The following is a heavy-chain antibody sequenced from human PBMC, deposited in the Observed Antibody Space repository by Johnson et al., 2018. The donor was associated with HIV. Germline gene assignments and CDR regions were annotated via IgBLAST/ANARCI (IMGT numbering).Heavy chain of an antibody. Sequence: VQLVESGGGLIQPGGSLRLSCAASGFTVSSNYMSWVRQAPGKGLEWVSVIYSGGSTYYADSVKVRFTISRDNSKKTRYLQMNSLRAEDTAVYYCARSQPEEYSSSSDAFDIWGQGTMVTVSS. CDR2: IYSGGST. V-gene: IGHV3-53*01. CDR1: GFTVSSNY. CDR3: ARSQPEEYSSSSDAFDI. J-gene: IGHJ3*02. D-gene: IGHD6-6*01.